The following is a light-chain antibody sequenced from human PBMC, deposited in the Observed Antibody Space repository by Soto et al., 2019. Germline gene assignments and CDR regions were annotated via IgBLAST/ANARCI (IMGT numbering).Light chain of an antibody. J-gene: IGKJ2*01. CDR2: GAS. CDR3: QQYDNRPPNT. V-gene: IGKV1-33*01. Sequence: DIQMTQSPSSLSASLGDRVTITCQASQDISNYLNWYQQKPGKAPKLLIYGASNLETGVPSRFSGTGSGTAFTFTISSLQPEDIATYYCQQYDNRPPNTFGQGTKVDLK. CDR1: QDISNY.